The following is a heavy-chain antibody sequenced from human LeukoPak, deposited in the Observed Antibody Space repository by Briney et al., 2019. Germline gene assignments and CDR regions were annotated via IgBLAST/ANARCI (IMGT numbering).Heavy chain of an antibody. CDR1: GYNFTGYY. J-gene: IGHJ4*02. Sequence: GASVKVSCKASGYNFTGYYLHWVRQAPGQGLEWMGWINPNTGGTNYAQKFQGRVTMTRDTSISTAYMELSRLRSDDTAVYYCANSAGGYGDYSYHLHWGQGTLVTVSS. CDR3: ANSAGGYGDYSYHLH. D-gene: IGHD4-17*01. CDR2: INPNTGGT. V-gene: IGHV1-2*02.